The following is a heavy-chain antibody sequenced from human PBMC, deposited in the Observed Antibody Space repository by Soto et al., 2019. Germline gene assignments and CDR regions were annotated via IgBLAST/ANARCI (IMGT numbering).Heavy chain of an antibody. CDR2: ISSSGSTI. Sequence: YYWNWIRQSPGKGLEWVSYISSSGSTIYYADSVKGRFTISRDNAKNSLYVQMNSLRAEDTAVYYCATSRASHYDYIWGRYRPDAFHIWGQGTMVTVSS. CDR1: YY. J-gene: IGHJ3*02. CDR3: ATSRASHYDYIWGRYRPDAFHI. D-gene: IGHD3-16*02. V-gene: IGHV3-11*01.